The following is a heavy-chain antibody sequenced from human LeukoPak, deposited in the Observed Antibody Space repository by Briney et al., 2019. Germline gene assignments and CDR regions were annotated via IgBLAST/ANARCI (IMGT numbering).Heavy chain of an antibody. D-gene: IGHD2-2*01. J-gene: IGHJ4*02. Sequence: PGGSLRLSCAASGFDFSTYTMNWVRQAPGKGLEWVSSISSSSSYIYYADSVKGRFTISRDNAKNSMYLRMNSLRAEDTAVYYCTRDPGRCTSTSCYPDYWGQGTLVTVSS. CDR3: TRDPGRCTSTSCYPDY. V-gene: IGHV3-21*01. CDR1: GFDFSTYT. CDR2: ISSSSSYI.